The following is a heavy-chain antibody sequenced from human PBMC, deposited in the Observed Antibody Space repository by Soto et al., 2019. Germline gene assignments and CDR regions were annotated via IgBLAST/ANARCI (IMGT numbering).Heavy chain of an antibody. CDR2: VSNSGTP. J-gene: IGHJ4*02. D-gene: IGHD1-1*01. Sequence: QVQLQESGPGLVKPSQTLSLTCTVSRSLIISGNDHWGWIRQHPGKGLAWIGYVSNSGTPYYNPSLRSRVTISIDTSKKQFSLNLSSVTAADTAVYYCARRYDWTGGVYFDYWGQGTLVTVSS. V-gene: IGHV4-31*03. CDR3: ARRYDWTGGVYFDY. CDR1: RSLIISGNDH.